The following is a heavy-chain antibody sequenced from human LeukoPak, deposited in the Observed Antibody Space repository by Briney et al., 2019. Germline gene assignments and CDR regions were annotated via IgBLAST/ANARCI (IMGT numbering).Heavy chain of an antibody. CDR1: GFTFNTYE. J-gene: IGHJ6*02. CDR2: ISSGGSSI. CDR3: ARRQFYYYGMDV. D-gene: IGHD5-24*01. V-gene: IGHV3-48*03. Sequence: GGSLRLSCAASGFTFNTYEMNWVRQAPGKGLEWVSYISSGGSSIYYADSVKGRFTISRDNAKNSLYLQMNSLRAEDTAVYYCARRQFYYYGMDVWGQGTTVTDS.